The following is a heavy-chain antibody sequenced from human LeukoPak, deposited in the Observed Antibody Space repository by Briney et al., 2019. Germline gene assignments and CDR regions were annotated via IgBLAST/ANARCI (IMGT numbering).Heavy chain of an antibody. J-gene: IGHJ4*02. D-gene: IGHD4-17*01. CDR1: GYTFTGYY. Sequence: ASVKVSCKASGYTFTGYYMHWVRQAPGQGLEWMGWINPNSGGTNYAQKFQGRVTMTRDTSISTAYMEPSRLRSDDTAVYYCARELIMTTVTRDYWGQGTLVTVSS. V-gene: IGHV1-2*02. CDR3: ARELIMTTVTRDY. CDR2: INPNSGGT.